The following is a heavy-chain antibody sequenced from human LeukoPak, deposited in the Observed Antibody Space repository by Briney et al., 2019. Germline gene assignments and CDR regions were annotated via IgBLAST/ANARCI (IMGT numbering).Heavy chain of an antibody. D-gene: IGHD3-22*01. J-gene: IGHJ4*02. Sequence: SETLSLTCAVYGGSFSGYFWSWIRQPPGKGLEWIGEINHSGSTNYNPSLKSRVTISVDTSKKQFSLKLNSVTAADTAVYYCARVGRDTSGFSVWSQGALVTVSS. CDR1: GGSFSGYF. CDR3: ARVGRDTSGFSV. CDR2: INHSGST. V-gene: IGHV4-34*01.